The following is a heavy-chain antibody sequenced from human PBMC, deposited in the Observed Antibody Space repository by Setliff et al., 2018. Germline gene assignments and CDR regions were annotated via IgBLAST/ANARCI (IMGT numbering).Heavy chain of an antibody. Sequence: ASVKVSCKASGYTFTSYDINWVRQATGQGLEWMGWMNPNSGNTGYAQKFQGRVTMTRNTSISTAYMELSSLRSEDTAVYYCARGPCSGGSCYYQDYWGQGTLVTVSRDNSKNTLYLQMNSLRAEDTAVYYCAKNGFGVVALGVNNWFDPWGQGTLVTVSS. CDR2: MNPNSGNT. J-gene: IGHJ5*02. CDR1: GYTFTSYD. CDR3: ARGPCSGGSCYYQDYWGQGTLVTVSRDNSKNTLYLQMNSLRAEDTAVYYCAKNGFGVVALGVNNWFDP. D-gene: IGHD2-15*01. V-gene: IGHV1-8*02.